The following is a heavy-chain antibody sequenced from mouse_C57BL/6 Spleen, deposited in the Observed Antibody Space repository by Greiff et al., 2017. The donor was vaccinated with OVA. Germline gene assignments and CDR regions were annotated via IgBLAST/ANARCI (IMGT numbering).Heavy chain of an antibody. Sequence: VQLQQPGAELVRPGSSVKLSCKASGYTFTSYWMHWVKQRPIQGLEWIGNIDPSDSETHYNQKFKDKATLTVDKSSSTAYMQLSSPASEDSADYDCARDYDGYPFDYWGQGTTLTVSS. V-gene: IGHV1-52*01. CDR3: ARDYDGYPFDY. D-gene: IGHD2-3*01. CDR1: GYTFTSYW. CDR2: IDPSDSET. J-gene: IGHJ2*01.